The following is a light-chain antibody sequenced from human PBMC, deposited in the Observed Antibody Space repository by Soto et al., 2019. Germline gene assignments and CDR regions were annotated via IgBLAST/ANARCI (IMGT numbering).Light chain of an antibody. J-gene: IGKJ2*01. CDR3: QQYSSYSLYT. CDR1: QSISGW. V-gene: IGKV1-5*01. Sequence: DIQMTQSPSTLSASVGDRVTITCRASQSISGWLAWFQQKPGEAPKLLIYDASSLESGVPSRFSGSGSGTQFTLTISSLQPDDFATYFCQQYSSYSLYTFGQGTKLEI. CDR2: DAS.